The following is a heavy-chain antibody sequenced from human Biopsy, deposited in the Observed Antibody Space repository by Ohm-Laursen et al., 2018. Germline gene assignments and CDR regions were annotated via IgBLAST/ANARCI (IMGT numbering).Heavy chain of an antibody. CDR1: GGTFSSYV. D-gene: IGHD3-10*01. J-gene: IGHJ5*02. Sequence: SSVKVSCNASGGTFSSYVISWVRQAPGQGLEWMGRIIPTFDTPTYAPDFQGRVTFTADKSTGTAHLDLGRLRSEDTAIYYCAGGAAKGNPYDHWGQGTLVTVSS. CDR3: AGGAAKGNPYDH. V-gene: IGHV1-69*06. CDR2: IIPTFDTP.